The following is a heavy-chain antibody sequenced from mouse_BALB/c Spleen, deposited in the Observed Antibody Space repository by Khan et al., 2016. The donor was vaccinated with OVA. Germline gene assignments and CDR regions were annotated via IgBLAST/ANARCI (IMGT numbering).Heavy chain of an antibody. CDR1: GFNIKDTY. D-gene: IGHD2-1*01. CDR3: SRRGNYYYTMDY. V-gene: IGHV14-3*02. CDR2: IDPANGNT. J-gene: IGHJ4*01. Sequence: VQLKQSGAELVKPGASVKLSCTASGFNIKDTYMHWVKQRPEQGLVWIGRIDPANGNTKYDPKFQGKATITADTSSNTAYLQLSSLTSEDTAVYYCSRRGNYYYTMDYWGQGTSVTGSS.